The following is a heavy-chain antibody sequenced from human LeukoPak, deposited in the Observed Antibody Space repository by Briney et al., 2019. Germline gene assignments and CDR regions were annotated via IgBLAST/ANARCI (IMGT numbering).Heavy chain of an antibody. D-gene: IGHD2-15*01. Sequence: SETLSLTCTVSGGSISGYYWNWIRQSPSRGLEWLGRTYYRSKWYNDYAVSVKSRITINPDTSKNQFSLQLNSVTPEDTAVYYCARESWDIEGYNWFDPWGQGTLVTVSS. V-gene: IGHV6-1*01. J-gene: IGHJ5*02. CDR2: TYYRSKWYN. CDR1: GGSISGYY. CDR3: ARESWDIEGYNWFDP.